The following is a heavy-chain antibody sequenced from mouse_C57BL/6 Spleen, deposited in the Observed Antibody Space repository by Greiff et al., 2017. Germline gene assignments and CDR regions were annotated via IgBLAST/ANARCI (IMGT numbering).Heavy chain of an antibody. Sequence: QVQLQQPGAELVKPGASVKLSCKASGYTFTSYWMHWVKQRPGQGLEWIGMIHPTSGSTNYNAKFKCKATLTVDKSSSTAYMQLSSLTSEDSAVYYCARDYYDDYWGQGTLVTVSA. J-gene: IGHJ3*01. CDR3: ARDYYDDY. CDR2: IHPTSGST. V-gene: IGHV1-64*01. D-gene: IGHD2-4*01. CDR1: GYTFTSYW.